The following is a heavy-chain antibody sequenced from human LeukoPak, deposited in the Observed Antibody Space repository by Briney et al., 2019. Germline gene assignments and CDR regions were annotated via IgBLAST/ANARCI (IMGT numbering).Heavy chain of an antibody. CDR2: MNPNSGNT. Sequence: GASVKVSCKASGYTFTSYDINWVRKAPGQGLEWMGWMNPNSGNTSYAQKFQGRVTMTRNTSISTAYMELSSLRSEDTAVYYCARSPARIAAAGTGYYGMDVWGQGTTVTVSS. J-gene: IGHJ6*02. V-gene: IGHV1-8*01. CDR1: GYTFTSYD. CDR3: ARSPARIAAAGTGYYGMDV. D-gene: IGHD6-13*01.